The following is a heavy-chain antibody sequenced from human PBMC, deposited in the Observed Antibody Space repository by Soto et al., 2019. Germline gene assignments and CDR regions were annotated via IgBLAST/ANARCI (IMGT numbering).Heavy chain of an antibody. V-gene: IGHV3-23*01. CDR1: GFTFSSYA. CDR3: ARSGSGVYWYFDL. D-gene: IGHD2-15*01. J-gene: IGHJ2*01. CDR2: ISGSGGST. Sequence: GGSLRLSCAASGFTFSSYAMSWVRQAPGKGLEWVSAISGSGGSTYYADSVKGRFTISRDNSKNTLYLQMNSLRAEDTAVYYCARSGSGVYWYFDLWGRGTLVTVSS.